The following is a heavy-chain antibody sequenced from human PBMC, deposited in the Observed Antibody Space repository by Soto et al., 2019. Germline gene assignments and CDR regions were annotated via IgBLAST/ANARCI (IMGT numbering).Heavy chain of an antibody. D-gene: IGHD3-22*01. V-gene: IGHV3-30-3*01. CDR2: ISYDGSNK. J-gene: IGHJ4*02. CDR1: GFTFSSYA. CDR3: ARDKTIVVSIDY. Sequence: LRLSCAASGFTFSSYAMPWVRQAPGKGLEWVAVISYDGSNKYYADSVKGRFTISRDNSKNTLYLQMNSLRAEDTAVYYCARDKTIVVSIDYWGQGTLVTVSS.